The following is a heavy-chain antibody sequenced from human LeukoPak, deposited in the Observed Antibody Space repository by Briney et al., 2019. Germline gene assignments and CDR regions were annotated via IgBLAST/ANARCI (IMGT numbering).Heavy chain of an antibody. CDR1: GGSFSGYY. V-gene: IGHV4-34*01. CDR3: ARRVRATIFGVVISPRFDY. CDR2: INHSGST. D-gene: IGHD3-3*01. J-gene: IGHJ4*02. Sequence: SETLSLTCAVYGGSFSGYYWSWIRQPPGKGLEWIGEINHSGSTNYNPSLKSRVTISVDTSKNQLSLKLSSVTAADTAVYYCARRVRATIFGVVISPRFDYWGQGTLVTVSS.